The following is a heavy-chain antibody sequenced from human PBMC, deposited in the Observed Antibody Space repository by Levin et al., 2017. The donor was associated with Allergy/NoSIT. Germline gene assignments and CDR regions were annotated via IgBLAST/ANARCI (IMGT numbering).Heavy chain of an antibody. Sequence: GGSLRLSCAASGFTFSFYGMHWVRQAPGKGLEWVTLIWNHGSRTDYADSVKGRFTTSRDNSKNMVYLQMSSLRAEDTAVYYCSRLGIPVEGGDYYYGMDVWGQGTTVTVSS. V-gene: IGHV3-33*01. D-gene: IGHD6-19*01. CDR2: IWNHGSRT. CDR1: GFTFSFYG. CDR3: SRLGIPVEGGDYYYGMDV. J-gene: IGHJ6*02.